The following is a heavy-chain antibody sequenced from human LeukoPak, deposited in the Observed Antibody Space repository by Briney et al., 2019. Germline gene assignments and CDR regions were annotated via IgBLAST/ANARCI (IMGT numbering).Heavy chain of an antibody. CDR2: IFYSGST. D-gene: IGHD5-18*01. CDR3: ARHRIQPPVLMDV. CDR1: GXSISSSSDY. J-gene: IGHJ6*02. V-gene: IGHV4-39*01. Sequence: PSETLSLTCTVSGXSISSSSDYWGWIRQPPGRGLEWIGSIFYSGSTYYNPPLKSRVSISVDTSRNQFSLKLTSVTAANTAVYYCARHRIQPPVLMDVWGQGTTVTVSS.